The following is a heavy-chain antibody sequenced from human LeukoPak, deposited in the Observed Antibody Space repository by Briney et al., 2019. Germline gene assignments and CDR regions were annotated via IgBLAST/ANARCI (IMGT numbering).Heavy chain of an antibody. CDR3: AKDQSSVGGYCSSTSCLGQSQ. J-gene: IGHJ4*02. D-gene: IGHD2-2*01. V-gene: IGHV3-11*04. CDR2: ISSSGSPI. Sequence: PGGSLRLSCAASGFTISDYYMSWIRQAPGKGLAWVSYISSSGSPIYYADSVKGRFTISRDNSKNTLYLQMNSLRAEDTAVYYCAKDQSSVGGYCSSTSCLGQSQWGQGTLVTVSS. CDR1: GFTISDYY.